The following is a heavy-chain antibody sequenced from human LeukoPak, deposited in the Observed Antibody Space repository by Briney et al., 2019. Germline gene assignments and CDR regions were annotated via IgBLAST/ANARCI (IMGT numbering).Heavy chain of an antibody. J-gene: IGHJ4*02. V-gene: IGHV4-38-2*02. Sequence: KTWETLCLTCAVSGYSISSGYYWGWLRPPPGKGLEGIGRIYHSGSTYYNQSLKSRVTISVDTSKNQFSLKLSSVTAADTAVYYCARDVGIAAAYDYWGQGTLVTVSS. CDR1: GYSISSGYY. CDR3: ARDVGIAAAYDY. D-gene: IGHD6-13*01. CDR2: IYHSGST.